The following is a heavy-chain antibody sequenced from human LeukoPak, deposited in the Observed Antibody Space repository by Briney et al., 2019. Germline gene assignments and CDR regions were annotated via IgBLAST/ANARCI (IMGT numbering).Heavy chain of an antibody. CDR2: ISGSGGST. CDR1: GFTFSSYA. D-gene: IGHD3-10*01. CDR3: AKDAGTLWFGELSSDP. V-gene: IGHV3-23*01. Sequence: GGSLTLSCAASGFTFSSYAMSWVRQAPGKGLEWVSAISGSGGSTYYADSVKGRFTISRDNSKNTLYLQMNSLRAEDTAVYYCAKDAGTLWFGELSSDPWGQGTLVTVSS. J-gene: IGHJ5*02.